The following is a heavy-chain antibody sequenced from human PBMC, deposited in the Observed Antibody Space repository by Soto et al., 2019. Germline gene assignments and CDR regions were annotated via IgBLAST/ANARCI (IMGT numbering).Heavy chain of an antibody. CDR2: ISGYDGRT. CDR1: GYTFTRYG. CDR3: ARDNPPLGY. J-gene: IGHJ4*02. Sequence: ASVKVSCKTSGYTFTRYGISWVRQAPGQGLEWMGWISGYDGRTNFAQKVQDRVTMTTDTSTSTAYMELRSLRSDDTAVYYCARDNPPLGYWGQGTLVTVSS. V-gene: IGHV1-18*01.